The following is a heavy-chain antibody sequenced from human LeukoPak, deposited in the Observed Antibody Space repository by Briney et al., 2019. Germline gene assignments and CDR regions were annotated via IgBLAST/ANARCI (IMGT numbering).Heavy chain of an antibody. D-gene: IGHD3-9*01. CDR2: ISYDGSNK. CDR3: AKGDILTGYTDY. J-gene: IGHJ4*02. V-gene: IGHV3-30*04. CDR1: GFTFSSYA. Sequence: GGSLRLSCAASGFTFSSYAMHWVRQAPGKGLEWVAVISYDGSNKYYADSVKGRFTISRDNSKNTLYLQMNSLRAEDTAVYYCAKGDILTGYTDYWGQGTLVTVSS.